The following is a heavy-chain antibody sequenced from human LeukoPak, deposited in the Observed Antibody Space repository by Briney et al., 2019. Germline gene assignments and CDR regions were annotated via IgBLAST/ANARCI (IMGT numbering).Heavy chain of an antibody. V-gene: IGHV4-38-2*01. CDR2: IYHSGST. CDR3: ARGGGSSWRFDY. Sequence: PLETLSLTCGVSGYSISSGYYWGWIRQPPGKGLEWIGSIYHSGSTYYNPSLKSRVTISVDTSKNQFSLKLSSVTAADTAVYYCARGGGSSWRFDYWGQGTLVTVSS. D-gene: IGHD1-26*01. CDR1: GYSISSGYY. J-gene: IGHJ4*02.